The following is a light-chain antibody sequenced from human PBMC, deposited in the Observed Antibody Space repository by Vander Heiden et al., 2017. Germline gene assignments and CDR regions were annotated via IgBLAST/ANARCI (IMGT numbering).Light chain of an antibody. CDR2: NAS. V-gene: IGKV3-20*01. CDR3: QQYGDSPLT. J-gene: IGKJ4*01. Sequence: ETVFTQTPVTLSLCPGERATLTSRASQSVSGGRYLAWYQQKPGQAPRLLTHNASTRATGIPDRFSGSGSGTDFTLTINRLESEDCAVYYCQQYGDSPLTFGGGTKVEIK. CDR1: QSVSGGRY.